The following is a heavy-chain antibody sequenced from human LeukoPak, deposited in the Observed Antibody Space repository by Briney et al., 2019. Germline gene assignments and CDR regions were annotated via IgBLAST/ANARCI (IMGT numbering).Heavy chain of an antibody. J-gene: IGHJ1*01. D-gene: IGHD2-8*01. CDR3: AKNGGRAPGGYFQH. CDR1: GFTFSSYA. V-gene: IGHV3-23*01. Sequence: PGGSLRLSCAASGFTFSSYAMSWVRQAPGKGLECVSAISGSGGSTYYADSVKGRFTISRDNSKNTLYLQMDSLRAEDTAVYYCAKNGGRAPGGYFQHWGQGTLVTVSS. CDR2: ISGSGGST.